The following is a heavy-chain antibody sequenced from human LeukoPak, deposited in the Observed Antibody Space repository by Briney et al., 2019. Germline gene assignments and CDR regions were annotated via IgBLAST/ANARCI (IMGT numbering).Heavy chain of an antibody. CDR3: ARDRHGDYYDSSGVFDY. J-gene: IGHJ4*02. CDR2: IYTSGST. V-gene: IGHV4-61*02. Sequence: PSETLSLTCTVSGGSISSGSYHWSWIRQPAGKGLEWIGRIYTSGSTNYNPSLKSRVTMSVDTSKNQFSLKLSSVTAADTAVYYCARDRHGDYYDSSGVFDYWGQGTLVTVSS. CDR1: GGSISSGSYH. D-gene: IGHD3-22*01.